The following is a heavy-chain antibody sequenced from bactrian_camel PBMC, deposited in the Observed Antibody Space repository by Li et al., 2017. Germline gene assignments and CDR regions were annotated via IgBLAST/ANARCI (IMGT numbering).Heavy chain of an antibody. CDR3: ATGPFCRTPADLGVGLVS. D-gene: IGHD1*01. J-gene: IGHJ6*01. CDR1: GYFHSSNY. V-gene: IGHV3S40*01. Sequence: VQLVESGGDSVRAGGSLRLSCAVSGYFHSSNYLAWFRQAPGAEREGVAAISIRGDADGTTKYHDSVLGRYTISLDNAKNLVSLQMNSLKPEDTATYYCATGPFCRTPADLGVGLVSGARGPRSPSP. CDR2: ISIRGDADGTT.